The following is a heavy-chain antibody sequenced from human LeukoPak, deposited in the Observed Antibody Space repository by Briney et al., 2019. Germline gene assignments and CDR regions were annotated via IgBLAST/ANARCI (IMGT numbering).Heavy chain of an antibody. CDR2: ISTSGSST. Sequence: PGGSLRLSCAASGFTFSSYAMGWVRQAPVQGLEWVSAISTSGSSTYYADSVKGRFTISRDNSKNTLYLQMNSLRVEDTAVYYCAIPGPSYRRFDHWGQGTLVTVSS. CDR3: AIPGPSYRRFDH. CDR1: GFTFSSYA. V-gene: IGHV3-23*01. J-gene: IGHJ4*02. D-gene: IGHD3-16*02.